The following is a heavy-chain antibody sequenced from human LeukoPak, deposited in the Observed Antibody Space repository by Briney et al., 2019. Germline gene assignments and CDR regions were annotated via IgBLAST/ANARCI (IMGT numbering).Heavy chain of an antibody. CDR2: IYSGGAI. CDR1: GFTFDNYA. Sequence: GGSLRLSCTASGFTFDNYAMIWVRQAPGKGLEWVSLIYSGGAIRYADSVKGRFTISRDSSKNTLFLQMNDLTVEDTARYYCARRPGNWGQGILVTVS. J-gene: IGHJ4*02. CDR3: ARRPGN. D-gene: IGHD1-14*01. V-gene: IGHV3-23*03.